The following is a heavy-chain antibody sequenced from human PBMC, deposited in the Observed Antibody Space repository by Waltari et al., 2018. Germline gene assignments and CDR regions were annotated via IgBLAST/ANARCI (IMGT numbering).Heavy chain of an antibody. D-gene: IGHD3-3*01. CDR2: IDHSGGT. V-gene: IGHV4-34*01. CDR3: ARGTGVDFWSGYAI. CDR1: GGSLSGYC. Sequence: QVQLQQWGAGLLKPSETLSLTFAVYGGSLSGYCWSWIRQPPGKGLEWIGEIDHSGGTNYNPSLKSRVTISADTSNNQFSLKLSSVTAADTAVYFCARGTGVDFWSGYAIWGRGTLVTVSS. J-gene: IGHJ2*01.